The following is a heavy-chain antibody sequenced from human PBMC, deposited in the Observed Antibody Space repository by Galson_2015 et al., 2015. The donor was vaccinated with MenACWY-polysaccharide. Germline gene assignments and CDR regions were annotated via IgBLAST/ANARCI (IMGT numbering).Heavy chain of an antibody. Sequence: SLRLSCAASGFTFSSYGMHWVRQAPGKGLEWVAFIRYDGSNKYYADSVKGRFTISRDNSKNTLYLQMNSLRAEDTAVYYCAKGGSMVRGEARAFDIGGQGTMVTVSS. CDR3: AKGGSMVRGEARAFDI. V-gene: IGHV3-30*02. CDR1: GFTFSSYG. J-gene: IGHJ3*02. D-gene: IGHD3-10*01. CDR2: IRYDGSNK.